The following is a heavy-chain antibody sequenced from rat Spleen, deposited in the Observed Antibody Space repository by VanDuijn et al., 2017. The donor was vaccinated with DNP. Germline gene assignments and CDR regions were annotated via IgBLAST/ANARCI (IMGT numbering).Heavy chain of an antibody. CDR1: GYSITSNHK. V-gene: IGHV3-3*01. D-gene: IGHD4-4*01. CDR2: INNAGST. CDR3: AIQVGVFDY. Sequence: EVQLQESGPGLVKPSQSLSLTCSVTGYSITSNHKWSWIRKFPGNELEWMGYINNAGSTNFNPSLKSRFSITRDKSKNPFFLQVNSVRDEEAATDYCAIQVGVFDYWGQGVTVIVSS. J-gene: IGHJ2*01.